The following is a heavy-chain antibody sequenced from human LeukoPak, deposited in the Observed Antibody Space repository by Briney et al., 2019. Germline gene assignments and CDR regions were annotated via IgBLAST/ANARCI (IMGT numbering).Heavy chain of an antibody. CDR2: ISSSSSYI. CDR1: GFTFSSYS. D-gene: IGHD1-26*01. Sequence: PGGSLRLSCAASGFTFSSYSMNWVRQAPGKGLEWVSSISSSSSYIYYADSVKGRFTISRDNAKNSLYLQMNSLRAEDTAVYYCAGDRVGANCFDYWGQGTLVTVSS. CDR3: AGDRVGANCFDY. V-gene: IGHV3-21*01. J-gene: IGHJ4*02.